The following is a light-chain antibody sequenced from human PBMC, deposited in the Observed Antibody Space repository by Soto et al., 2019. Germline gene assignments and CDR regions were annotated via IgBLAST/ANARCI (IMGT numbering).Light chain of an antibody. Sequence: DIQMTQSPSTLSASVGDRVTITCRASQSISSWLAWYQQKPGKAPKLLIYKASSLESGVPSRFSGSGSGTEFTLTISRLQPDDFATYYCQQSNSYSRTFGQGTKV. V-gene: IGKV1-5*03. CDR2: KAS. J-gene: IGKJ1*01. CDR3: QQSNSYSRT. CDR1: QSISSW.